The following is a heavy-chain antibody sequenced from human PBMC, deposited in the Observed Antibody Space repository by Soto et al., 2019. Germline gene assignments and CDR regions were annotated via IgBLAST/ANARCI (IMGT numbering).Heavy chain of an antibody. CDR2: ISAYNGNT. V-gene: IGHV1-18*01. J-gene: IGHJ3*02. Sequence: ASVKVSCKASGYTFTNYAIHWVRQAPGQGLEWMGWISAYNGNTNYAQKLQGRVTMTTDTSTSTAYMELRSLRSDDTAVYYCARGVTMVRGTWGPGDAFDIWGQGTMVTVSS. D-gene: IGHD3-10*01. CDR1: GYTFTNYA. CDR3: ARGVTMVRGTWGPGDAFDI.